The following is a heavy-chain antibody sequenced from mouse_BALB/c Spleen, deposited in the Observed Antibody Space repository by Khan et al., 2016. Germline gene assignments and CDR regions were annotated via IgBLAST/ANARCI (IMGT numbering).Heavy chain of an antibody. J-gene: IGHJ3*01. D-gene: IGHD1-2*01. V-gene: IGHV4-1*02. CDR1: GFDFSRYW. CDR3: ARRAFRYYGAWFVY. CDR2: INPDSSTI. Sequence: EVQLVESGGGLVQPGGSLKLSCAASGFDFSRYWMSWVRQAPGKGLEWIGEINPDSSTINYTPSLKDKFIISSDNAKNTLYLQMNKVRSEDTALYYCARRAFRYYGAWFVYWGQGTLVTVSA.